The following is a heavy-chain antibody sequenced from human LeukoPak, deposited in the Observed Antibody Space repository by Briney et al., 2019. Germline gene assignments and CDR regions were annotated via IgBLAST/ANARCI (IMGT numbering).Heavy chain of an antibody. J-gene: IGHJ4*02. CDR2: INHSGST. D-gene: IGHD6-13*01. CDR3: ARVMYGSSWYSISARGYFDY. Sequence: SETLSLTCAVYGGSFSGYYWSWIRQPPGKGLEWIGEINHSGSTNYNPSLKSRVTISVDTSKNQFSLKLGSVTAADTAVYYCARVMYGSSWYSISARGYFDYWGQGTLVTVSS. V-gene: IGHV4-34*01. CDR1: GGSFSGYY.